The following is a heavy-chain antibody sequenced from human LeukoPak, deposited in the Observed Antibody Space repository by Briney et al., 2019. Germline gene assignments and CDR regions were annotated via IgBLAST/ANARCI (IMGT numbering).Heavy chain of an antibody. CDR2: FFHTGNT. D-gene: IGHD3-9*01. CDR3: ARRYYDILSEVHWFDP. V-gene: IGHV4-38-2*02. CDR1: DYSITNVYY. J-gene: IGHJ5*02. Sequence: SETLSLTCTVSDYSITNVYYWGWIRPPPGKGLEWIGTFFHTGNTYYNPSLKSRVTISVDTSKNQFSLKLSSVTAADTAVYYCARRYYDILSEVHWFDPWGQGTLVTVSS.